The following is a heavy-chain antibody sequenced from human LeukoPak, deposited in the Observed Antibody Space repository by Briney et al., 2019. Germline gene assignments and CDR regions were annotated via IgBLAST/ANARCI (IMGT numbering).Heavy chain of an antibody. V-gene: IGHV3-48*03. CDR3: ATFMTTVTIPDY. CDR1: GFSINSYE. Sequence: PGGSLRLSCAASGFSINSYEMNWVRQAPGKRLEWLSSITSSGSHMYYADSVKGRFTISRDNAKSTLYLQMNSLSAEDTAVYYCATFMTTVTIPDYWGQGTLVTVSS. CDR2: ITSSGSHM. D-gene: IGHD4-17*01. J-gene: IGHJ4*02.